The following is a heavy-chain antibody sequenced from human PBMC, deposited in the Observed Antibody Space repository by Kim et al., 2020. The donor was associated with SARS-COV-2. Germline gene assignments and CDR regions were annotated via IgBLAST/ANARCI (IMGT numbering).Heavy chain of an antibody. CDR3: ARAQTMVKSSNYYYGMDV. Sequence: GGSLRLSCAASGFSVSSTYMSWVRQPPGKGLEWLSVINSGGGTDYPDSVRGRFTISRDTSKNTLYLEMNNVRAEDTAVYYCARAQTMVKSSNYYYGMDV. CDR1: GFSVSSTY. D-gene: IGHD4-17*01. CDR2: INSGGGT. V-gene: IGHV3-53*01. J-gene: IGHJ6*01.